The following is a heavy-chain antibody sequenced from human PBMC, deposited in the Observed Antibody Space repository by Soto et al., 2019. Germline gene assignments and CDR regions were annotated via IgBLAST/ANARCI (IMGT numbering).Heavy chain of an antibody. D-gene: IGHD6-13*01. CDR2: IDYSGST. CDR1: GGSISSSSYY. J-gene: IGHJ5*02. V-gene: IGHV4-39*01. Sequence: SETLSLTCTVSGGSISSSSYYWGWIRQPPGKGLEWIGSIDYSGSTYYNPSLKSRVTISGDTSKNQFSLKLSSVTAADTAVYYCARVIAAAGRSDLENWFDPWGQGTLVTVSS. CDR3: ARVIAAAGRSDLENWFDP.